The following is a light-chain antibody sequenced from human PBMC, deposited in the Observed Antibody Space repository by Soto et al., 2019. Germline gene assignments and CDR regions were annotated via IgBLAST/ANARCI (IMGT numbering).Light chain of an antibody. CDR1: QSVSSN. Sequence: EIAMTQSPATLSVSPGERATLSCRASQSVSSNLAWYQQKPGQAPGLLIYGASTRATGIPARLSGSGSGTDFSLTISRLEPEDFAVYYCQHYDSARWTFGLGTKV. J-gene: IGKJ1*01. CDR3: QHYDSARWT. V-gene: IGKV3-15*01. CDR2: GAS.